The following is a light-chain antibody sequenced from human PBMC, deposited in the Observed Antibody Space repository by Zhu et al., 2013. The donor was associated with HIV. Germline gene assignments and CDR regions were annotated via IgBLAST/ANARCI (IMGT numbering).Light chain of an antibody. CDR2: EVI. V-gene: IGLV2-23*02. J-gene: IGLJ3*02. CDR3: CSYAGSSTWV. CDR1: SNDVGDYNF. Sequence: QSALSQPASVSGSPGQSITISCTGTSNDVGDYNFVSWYQQHPGKAPKLIIFEVIHRPSGVSDRFSASKSGNTASLTISGLQTEDEADYYCCSYAGSSTWVFGGGTKLTVL.